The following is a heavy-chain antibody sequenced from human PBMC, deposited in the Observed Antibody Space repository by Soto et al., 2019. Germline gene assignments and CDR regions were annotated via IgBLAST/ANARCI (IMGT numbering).Heavy chain of an antibody. CDR3: AKVDVPGSSKICDLTDV. D-gene: IGHD3-10*02. Sequence: GGSLRLSCAASGFTFSSYARSWVRQAPGKGLEWVSSISGSGGSTYDADSVKGRFTISRDNSKNTLYLQMNSLRAGHTAVYYCAKVDVPGSSKICDLTDVWGQGTTVTVSS. CDR2: ISGSGGST. V-gene: IGHV3-23*01. CDR1: GFTFSSYA. J-gene: IGHJ6*02.